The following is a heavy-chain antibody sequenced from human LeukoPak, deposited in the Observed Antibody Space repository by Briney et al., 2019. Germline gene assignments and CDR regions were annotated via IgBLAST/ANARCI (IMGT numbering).Heavy chain of an antibody. D-gene: IGHD2-15*01. V-gene: IGHV4-39*01. CDR1: GGSISSSSYY. CDR3: ASRYCSGGSCYYYFDY. CDR2: IYYSGST. J-gene: IGHJ4*02. Sequence: SETLSLTCTVSGGSISSSSYYWGWIRQPPGKGLEWIGSIYYSGSTYYNPSLKSRVTISVDTSKNQFSLKLSSVTAADTAVYYCASRYCSGGSCYYYFDYWGQGTLVTVSS.